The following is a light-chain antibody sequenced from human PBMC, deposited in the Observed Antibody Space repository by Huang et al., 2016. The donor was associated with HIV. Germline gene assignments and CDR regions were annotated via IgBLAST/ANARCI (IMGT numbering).Light chain of an antibody. Sequence: EIVMTQSPATLSVSPGQRVTLSCRANRSVSTTLAWYQQRHGQVPRLLIYGSSTRAPGIPARFSGSGSGTDFSLTISSLQSEDFALYYCHQYNNWLLSFGGGTRV. CDR3: HQYNNWLLS. J-gene: IGKJ4*01. CDR2: GSS. V-gene: IGKV3-15*01. CDR1: RSVSTT.